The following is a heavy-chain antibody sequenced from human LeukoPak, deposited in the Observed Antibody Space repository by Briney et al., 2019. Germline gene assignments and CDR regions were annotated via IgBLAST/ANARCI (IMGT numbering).Heavy chain of an antibody. D-gene: IGHD3-3*01. CDR2: IYYSGTT. V-gene: IGHV4-59*01. CDR3: ARYYDFWSGRYGMDV. CDR1: GGSISNYY. J-gene: IGHJ6*02. Sequence: SETLSLTCTVSGGSISNYYWSWIRQPPGKGLEWIGYIYYSGTTNYNPSLKSRVTISVDTSKNQFSLKLNSVTAADTAVYYCARYYDFWSGRYGMDVWGQGTTVTVSS.